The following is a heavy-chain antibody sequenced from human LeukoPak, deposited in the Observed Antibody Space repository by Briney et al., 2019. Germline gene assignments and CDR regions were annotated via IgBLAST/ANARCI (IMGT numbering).Heavy chain of an antibody. CDR3: ARSRRDGYKSPYWFDP. J-gene: IGHJ5*02. V-gene: IGHV4-30-4*01. CDR1: GGSISSGDYY. Sequence: SETLSLTCTVSGGSISSGDYYWSWIRQPPGKGLEWIGYIYYSGSTYYNPSLKSRVTISVDTSKNQFSLKLSSVTAADTAVYYCARSRRDGYKSPYWFDPWGQGTLVTVSS. CDR2: IYYSGST. D-gene: IGHD5-12*01.